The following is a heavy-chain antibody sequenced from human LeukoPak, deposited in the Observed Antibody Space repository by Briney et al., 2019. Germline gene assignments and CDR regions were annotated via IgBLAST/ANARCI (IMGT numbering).Heavy chain of an antibody. CDR1: GFTFSSYS. Sequence: PGGSLRLSCAASGFTFSSYSMNWVRQAPGKGLEWVSSISSSSNYIYYADSVKGRFTISRDNAKNSLYLQMNSLRAEDTAVYYCASGGYCSSTNCYIDYWGQGTLVTVSS. J-gene: IGHJ4*02. V-gene: IGHV3-21*06. D-gene: IGHD2-2*02. CDR3: ASGGYCSSTNCYIDY. CDR2: ISSSSNYI.